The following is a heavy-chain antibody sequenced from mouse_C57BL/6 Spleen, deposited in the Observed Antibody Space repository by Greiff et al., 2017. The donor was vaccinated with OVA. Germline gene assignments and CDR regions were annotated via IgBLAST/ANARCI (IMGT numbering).Heavy chain of an antibody. CDR3: AGHYYGTPYYAMDY. CDR1: GYTFTSYW. D-gene: IGHD1-1*01. CDR2: IPPNSGST. Sequence: QVQLQQPGAELVKPGASVKLSCKASGYTFTSYWMHWVKQRPGQGLEWIGMIPPNSGSTNYNEKFKSKATLTVDKSSSAAYMQLSSLTSEDSAVYYCAGHYYGTPYYAMDYWGQGTSVTVSS. J-gene: IGHJ4*01. V-gene: IGHV1-64*01.